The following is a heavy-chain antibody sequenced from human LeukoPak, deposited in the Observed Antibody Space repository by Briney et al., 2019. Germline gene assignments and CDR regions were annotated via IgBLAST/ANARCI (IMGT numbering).Heavy chain of an antibody. D-gene: IGHD2-15*01. V-gene: IGHV3-11*06. Sequence: PGGSLRLSCAASGFTFSDYYMSWIRQAPGKGLEWVSYISSSSYTNYADSVKGRSTISRDNAKNSLYLQMNSLRAEDTAVYYCARRTIGYCSGGSCYSEPLDYWGQGTLVTVSS. CDR2: ISSSSYT. CDR3: ARRTIGYCSGGSCYSEPLDY. J-gene: IGHJ4*02. CDR1: GFTFSDYY.